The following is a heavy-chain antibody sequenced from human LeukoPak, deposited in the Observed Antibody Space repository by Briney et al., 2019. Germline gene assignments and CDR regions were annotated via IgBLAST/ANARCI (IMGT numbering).Heavy chain of an antibody. CDR1: GGSISSGDYY. V-gene: IGHV4-30-4*08. D-gene: IGHD1-26*01. J-gene: IGHJ4*02. CDR2: IYYSGST. CDR3: ARGLKWGDGNYFDY. Sequence: PSQTLSLTCTVSGGSISSGDYYWSWIRQPPGKGLEWIGYIYYSGSTYYNSSLKSRVTISVDTSKNQFSLKLSSVTAADTAVYYCARGLKWGDGNYFDYWGQGTLVTVSS.